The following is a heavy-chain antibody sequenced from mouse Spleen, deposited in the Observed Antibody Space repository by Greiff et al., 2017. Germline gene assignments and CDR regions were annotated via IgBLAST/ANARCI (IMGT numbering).Heavy chain of an antibody. D-gene: IGHD1-1*02. V-gene: IGHV5-17*02. Sequence: EVKLQESGGGLVQPGGSLSLSCAASGFTFSSFGMHWVRQAPEKGLEWVAYISSGSSTIYYADTVKGRFTISRDNPKNTLFLQMTSLRSEDTAMYYCASGISWFAYWGQGTLVTVSA. J-gene: IGHJ3*01. CDR1: GFTFSSFG. CDR3: ASGISWFAY. CDR2: ISSGSSTI.